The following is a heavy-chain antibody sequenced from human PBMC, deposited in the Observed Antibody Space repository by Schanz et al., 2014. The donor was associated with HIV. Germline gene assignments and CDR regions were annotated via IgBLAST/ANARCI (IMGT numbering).Heavy chain of an antibody. CDR3: ANEEVPNDY. V-gene: IGHV3-53*01. Sequence: EVQLVESGGGLIQPGGSLRLSCAASGFTVSNNYMSWVRQAPGKGLEWVSGISISGETTYYADSVKGRFTISRDNSKNTLYLQMSSLRVEDTAVYYCANEEVPNDYWGQGTLVTVSS. CDR1: GFTVSNNY. J-gene: IGHJ4*02. CDR2: SISGETT.